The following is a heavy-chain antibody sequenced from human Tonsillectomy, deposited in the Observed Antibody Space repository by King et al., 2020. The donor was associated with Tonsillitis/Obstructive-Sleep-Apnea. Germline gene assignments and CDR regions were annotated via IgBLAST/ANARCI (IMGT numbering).Heavy chain of an antibody. CDR3: ARRGVTGYYYYYYMDV. J-gene: IGHJ6*03. CDR2: IYPCDSDT. Sequence: GQLVQSGAEVKKPGESLKISCKGSGYSFTSYWIGWVRQMPGKGLEWMGFIYPCDSDTRYSPSFQGQGTISVDKSISTAYLQWSSLKASDTAIYYCARRGVTGYYYYYYMDVWGKGTTVTVSS. D-gene: IGHD2-21*02. CDR1: GYSFTSYW. V-gene: IGHV5-51*01.